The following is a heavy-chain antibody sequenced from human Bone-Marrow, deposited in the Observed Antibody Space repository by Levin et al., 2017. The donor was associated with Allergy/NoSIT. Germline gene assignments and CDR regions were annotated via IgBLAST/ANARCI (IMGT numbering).Heavy chain of an antibody. CDR2: IWFDGSKE. CDR1: GFSLNSYA. Sequence: SCAGSGFSLNSYAMHWVRQAPGKGLEWVAVIWFDGSKEYYADSVKGRFTISRDNAKDTVYLQMNSLRAEDTAVYFCARNYDFWSGFLAGFETGGLDVWGQGTAVTVSS. CDR3: ARNYDFWSGFLAGFETGGLDV. V-gene: IGHV3-33*03. J-gene: IGHJ6*02. D-gene: IGHD3-3*01.